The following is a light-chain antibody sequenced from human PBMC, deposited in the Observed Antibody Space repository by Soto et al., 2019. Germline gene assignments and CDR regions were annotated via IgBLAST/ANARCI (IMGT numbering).Light chain of an antibody. J-gene: IGKJ4*01. Sequence: ETVLTQSPGTLSLTPGERATLSCRASQRISSNFLAWYQQEPGQAPRLPIYGASSRATGIPGRFSGSGSGTDFTLTISRLEPEDFAVYYCQQDGSSHTFGGGTKVDI. CDR2: GAS. CDR3: QQDGSSHT. V-gene: IGKV3-20*01. CDR1: QRISSNF.